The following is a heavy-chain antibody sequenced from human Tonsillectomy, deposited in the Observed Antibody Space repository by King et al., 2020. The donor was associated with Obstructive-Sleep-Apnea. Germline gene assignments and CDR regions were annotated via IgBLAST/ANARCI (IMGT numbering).Heavy chain of an antibody. CDR3: ARVTGTYYPLDY. CDR1: GGSISSYY. J-gene: IGHJ4*02. V-gene: IGHV4-59*01. CDR2: IYYSVNT. Sequence: QLQESGPGLVKPSETLSLTCTVSGGSISSYYWGWIRQPPGKGLEWIGNIYYSVNTNYNPSLMSRVTISVDTSKNQFSLKLSSVTAADTAIYYCARVTGTYYPLDYWGQGTLVTVSS. D-gene: IGHD1-26*01.